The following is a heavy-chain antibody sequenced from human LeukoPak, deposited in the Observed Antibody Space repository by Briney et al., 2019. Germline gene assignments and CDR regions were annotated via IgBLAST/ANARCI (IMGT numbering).Heavy chain of an antibody. CDR1: GYSISSGYY. CDR3: ARHVYGGNGLTFDI. D-gene: IGHD4-23*01. Sequence: SETLSLTCTVSGYSISSGYYWGWIRQPPGKGLEWIGYIYYSGSTNYNPSLKSRVTISVDTSKNQFSLKLSSVTAADTAVYYCARHVYGGNGLTFDIWGQGTMVTVSS. CDR2: IYYSGST. J-gene: IGHJ3*02. V-gene: IGHV4-38-2*02.